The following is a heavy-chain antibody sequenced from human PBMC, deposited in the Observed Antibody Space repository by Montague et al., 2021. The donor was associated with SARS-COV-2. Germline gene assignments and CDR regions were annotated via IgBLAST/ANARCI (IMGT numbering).Heavy chain of an antibody. Sequence: SLRLSCAASGFSFSSYEMNWVRQAPGKGLEWLSYISSKGSTIDYADSXXGRFTISRDNAKNSLYLQMNSLRAEDSAVYYCAKGYDFLGSYFDYWGQGTLVPVSS. V-gene: IGHV3-48*03. CDR1: GFSFSSYE. D-gene: IGHD5-12*01. J-gene: IGHJ4*02. CDR3: AKGYDFLGSYFDY. CDR2: ISSKGSTI.